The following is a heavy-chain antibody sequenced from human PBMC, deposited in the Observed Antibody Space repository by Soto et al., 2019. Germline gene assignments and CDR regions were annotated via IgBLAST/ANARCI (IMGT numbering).Heavy chain of an antibody. CDR2: ISGSGGST. V-gene: IGHV3-23*01. J-gene: IGHJ4*02. D-gene: IGHD2-15*01. CDR1: GFTFSNYA. Sequence: PGGSLRLSCAASGFTFSNYAMTWVRQAPGKXLEWVSSISGSGGSTHYADSVKGRFTISRDNSKNTLYLQMYSLRAEDTAVYHCAKDHICSGGNCYSHFDYWGQGTLVTVCS. CDR3: AKDHICSGGNCYSHFDY.